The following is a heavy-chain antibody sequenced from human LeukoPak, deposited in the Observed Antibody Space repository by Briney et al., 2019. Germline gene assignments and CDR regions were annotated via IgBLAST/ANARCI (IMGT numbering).Heavy chain of an antibody. CDR1: GYTFTSYD. CDR2: MNPNSGNT. CDR3: ARGLCSSTGCYLEWFDP. Sequence: ASVKVSCKASGYTFTSYDINWVRQATGQGLEWMGWMNPNSGNTGYAQKFQGRVTMTRNTSISTAYMELSSLRSEDTAVYYCARGLCSSTGCYLEWFDPWGQGTLVTVSS. D-gene: IGHD2-2*01. J-gene: IGHJ5*02. V-gene: IGHV1-8*01.